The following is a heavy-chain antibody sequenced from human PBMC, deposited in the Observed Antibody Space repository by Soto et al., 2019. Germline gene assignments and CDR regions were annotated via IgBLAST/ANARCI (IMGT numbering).Heavy chain of an antibody. CDR2: IGVSGDTT. D-gene: IGHD3-10*01. J-gene: IGHJ4*02. CDR1: GFTFSSYA. CDR3: AKVRRFGELRSLY. V-gene: IGHV3-23*01. Sequence: EVQLLESGGGLVQPGGSLRLSCAASGFTFSSYAMSWVRQAPGKGLEWVSAIGVSGDTTYYADSVKGRFTISRDNSKNTLYLQMGSSRAEETAVYYCAKVRRFGELRSLYWGQGTLVTVSS.